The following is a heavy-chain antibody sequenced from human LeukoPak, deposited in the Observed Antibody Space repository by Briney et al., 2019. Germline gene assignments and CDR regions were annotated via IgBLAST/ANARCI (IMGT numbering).Heavy chain of an antibody. CDR3: ANPLSHRNWFDS. Sequence: GGSLRLSCPASRFTFTNYAMSWVRQAPGKGLEWVSTISSSGGNTYYADSVKGRFSISRDNSKNILSLLMNSLRAEDTAVYYCANPLSHRNWFDSWGQGTLVTVSS. CDR2: ISSSGGNT. CDR1: RFTFTNYA. V-gene: IGHV3-23*01. J-gene: IGHJ5*01.